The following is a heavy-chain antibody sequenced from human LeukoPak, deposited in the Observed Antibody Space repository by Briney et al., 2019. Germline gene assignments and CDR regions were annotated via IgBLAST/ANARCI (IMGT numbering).Heavy chain of an antibody. Sequence: QSGRSLRLSCAASGFTFSSYGMHWVRQAPGKGLEWVAVISYDGSNKYYADSVKGRFTISRDNSKNTLYLQMNSLRAEDTAVYYCAKDIPDGWFDPWGQGTLVTVSS. D-gene: IGHD5-24*01. CDR3: AKDIPDGWFDP. CDR2: ISYDGSNK. CDR1: GFTFSSYG. J-gene: IGHJ5*02. V-gene: IGHV3-30*18.